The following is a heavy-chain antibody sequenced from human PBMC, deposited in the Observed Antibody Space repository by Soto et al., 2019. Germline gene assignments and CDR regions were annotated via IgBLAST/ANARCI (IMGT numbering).Heavy chain of an antibody. CDR3: GRGSRFLVRGGAFDI. D-gene: IGHD3-10*01. Sequence: ASVKVSCKASGYTFTGYYMHWVRQAPGQGLEWMGWINPNSGGTNYAQKFQGRVTMTRDTSISTAYMELSRLRSDDTAVYYCGRGSRFLVRGGAFDIRGQGTMVTVSS. CDR1: GYTFTGYY. CDR2: INPNSGGT. V-gene: IGHV1-2*02. J-gene: IGHJ3*02.